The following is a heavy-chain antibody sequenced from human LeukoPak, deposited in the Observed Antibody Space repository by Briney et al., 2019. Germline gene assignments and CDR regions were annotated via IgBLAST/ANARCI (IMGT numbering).Heavy chain of an antibody. CDR3: ARDSAYGDYVGYFDY. D-gene: IGHD4-17*01. CDR2: INPNSGGT. Sequence: ASVKVSCKASGYTFTGYYMHWVRQAPGQGLEWMGWINPNSGGTNYAQKFQGRVTMTRDTSISTAYMELSRLRSDDTAVYYCARDSAYGDYVGYFDYWGQGTLVTVSS. CDR1: GYTFTGYY. V-gene: IGHV1-2*02. J-gene: IGHJ4*02.